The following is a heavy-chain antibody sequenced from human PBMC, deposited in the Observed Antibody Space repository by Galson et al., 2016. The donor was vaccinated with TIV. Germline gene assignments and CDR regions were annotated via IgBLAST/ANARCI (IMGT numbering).Heavy chain of an antibody. CDR3: ARHWSGYYTPGYYYYGMDV. CDR1: GDSISSSSHY. D-gene: IGHD3-3*01. J-gene: IGHJ6*02. V-gene: IGHV4-39*01. CDR2: IYSSGST. Sequence: ETLSLTCTVSGDSISSSSHYWGWIRQTPGKGLEWIGSIYSSGSTHYNPSLKSRVIISVDTSKNQFSLRLSSVTAADTATYYCARHWSGYYTPGYYYYGMDVWGQGTTVTVSS.